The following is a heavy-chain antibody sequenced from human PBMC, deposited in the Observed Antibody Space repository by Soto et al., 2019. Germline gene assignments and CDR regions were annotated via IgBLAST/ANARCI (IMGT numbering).Heavy chain of an antibody. J-gene: IGHJ4*02. D-gene: IGHD2-15*01. CDR2: ISGDGGYT. CDR1: GVTFSNYA. Sequence: EVQLLESGGGLVPPGGSLRLSCSASGVTFSNYAMTWVRQAPGKGLEWVSSISGDGGYTYYADSVRGRFTISRENSKSTLHLQLTSLRAEDTAVYYCAKDGGYGGGTLDSWGQGTPLTVSS. CDR3: AKDGGYGGGTLDS. V-gene: IGHV3-23*01.